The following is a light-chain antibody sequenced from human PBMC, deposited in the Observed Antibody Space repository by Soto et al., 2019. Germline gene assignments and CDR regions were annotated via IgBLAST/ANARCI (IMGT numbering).Light chain of an antibody. J-gene: IGLJ3*02. CDR2: SNN. V-gene: IGLV1-40*01. CDR1: SSNIGAGYD. CDR3: QSFDSSQSGWV. Sequence: QSVLTQPPSVSGAPGQRVTISCTGSSSNIGAGYDVHWYQQLPGTAPKLLIYSNNNRPSGVPDRFSGSKSGTSASLAITGLQAEDEADYYCQSFDSSQSGWVFGGGTKLTVL.